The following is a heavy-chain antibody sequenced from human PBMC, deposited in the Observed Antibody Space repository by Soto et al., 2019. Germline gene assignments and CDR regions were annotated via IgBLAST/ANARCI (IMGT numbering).Heavy chain of an antibody. Sequence: QVQLQESGPGLVKPSGTLSLTCAVSGGSISSTNWWSWVRQPPGEGLEWIGEIYHSGTTNYNPSLDSRVTISMDTSKNQLSLRLGSVTAADTAVYFCARHIAVPTTRGFDYWGQGTLVTVSS. CDR2: IYHSGTT. CDR1: GGSISSTNW. J-gene: IGHJ4*02. D-gene: IGHD2-15*01. V-gene: IGHV4-4*02. CDR3: ARHIAVPTTRGFDY.